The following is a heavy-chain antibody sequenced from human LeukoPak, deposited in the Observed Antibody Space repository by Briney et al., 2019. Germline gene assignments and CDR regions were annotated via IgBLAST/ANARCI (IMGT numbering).Heavy chain of an antibody. CDR1: GFTFSRYW. J-gene: IGHJ5*02. CDR2: IKHDGNEE. Sequence: GGSLRLSCAASGFTFSRYWMSWVRQVPGKGLEWVANIKHDGNEEDYVDSMKGRFTISRDNAKNSLYLQMNSLRAEDTAVYYCARKLYYYDSSGAGWFDPWGQGTLVAVSS. D-gene: IGHD3-22*01. CDR3: ARKLYYYDSSGAGWFDP. V-gene: IGHV3-7*01.